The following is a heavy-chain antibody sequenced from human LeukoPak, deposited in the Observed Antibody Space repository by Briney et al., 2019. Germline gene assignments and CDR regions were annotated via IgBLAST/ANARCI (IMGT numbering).Heavy chain of an antibody. CDR1: GFTFDDYV. CDR3: ARDLPPLYSSGWYGFDY. D-gene: IGHD6-19*01. Sequence: GGSLRLSCAASGFTFDDYVMHWVRQAPGKGLEWVSGISWNSGMIGYADSVKGRFTISRDNAKNSLYLQMNSLRAEDTAVYYCARDLPPLYSSGWYGFDYWGQGTLVTVSS. CDR2: ISWNSGMI. V-gene: IGHV3-9*01. J-gene: IGHJ4*02.